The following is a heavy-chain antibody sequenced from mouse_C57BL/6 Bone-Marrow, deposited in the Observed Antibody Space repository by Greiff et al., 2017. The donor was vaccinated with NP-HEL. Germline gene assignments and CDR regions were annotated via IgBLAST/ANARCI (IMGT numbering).Heavy chain of an antibody. CDR2: ISSGGSYT. V-gene: IGHV5-6*01. Sequence: EVKLVESGGDLVKPGGSLKLSCAASGFTFSSYGMSWVRQTPDKRLEWVATISSGGSYTYYPDSVKGRFTISRDNAKNTLYLQMSSLKSEDTAMYYCARPGFDYWGQGTTLTVSS. J-gene: IGHJ2*01. CDR3: ARPGFDY. CDR1: GFTFSSYG.